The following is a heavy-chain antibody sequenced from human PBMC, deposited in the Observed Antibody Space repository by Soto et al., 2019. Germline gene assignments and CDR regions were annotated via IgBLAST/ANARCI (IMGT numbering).Heavy chain of an antibody. CDR2: ISYSGNT. CDR1: GGSISSYY. CDR3: AREGVTPSYYYYYGMDV. Sequence: PSETLSLTCTVSGGSISSYYWSWIRQPPGKGLEWIGYISYSGNTNYNPSLKSRVTISVDTSKNQFSLKLSSVTAADTAVYYCAREGVTPSYYYYYGMDVWGQGTTVTVSS. D-gene: IGHD5-18*01. J-gene: IGHJ6*02. V-gene: IGHV4-59*01.